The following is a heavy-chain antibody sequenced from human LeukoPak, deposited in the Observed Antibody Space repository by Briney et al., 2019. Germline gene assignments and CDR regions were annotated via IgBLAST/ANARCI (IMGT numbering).Heavy chain of an antibody. D-gene: IGHD2-15*01. V-gene: IGHV4-39*07. Sequence: SETLSLTCTVSGGSISSSSYYWGWIRQPPGKGLEWIGSIYYSGSTYYNPSLKSRVTISVDTSKNQFSLKLSSVTAADTAVYYCARDEMYCSGGSCSFDYWGQGTLVTVSS. CDR1: GGSISSSSYY. CDR3: ARDEMYCSGGSCSFDY. CDR2: IYYSGST. J-gene: IGHJ4*02.